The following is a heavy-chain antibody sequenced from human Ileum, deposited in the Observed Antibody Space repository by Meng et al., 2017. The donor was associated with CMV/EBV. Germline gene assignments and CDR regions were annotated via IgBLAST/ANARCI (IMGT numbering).Heavy chain of an antibody. CDR1: GGSISSSNW. V-gene: IGHV4-4*02. J-gene: IGHJ6*02. Sequence: SETLSLTCAVSGGSISSSNWWSWVRQPPGKGLEWIGEIYHSGSTNYNPSLKSRVTISVDKSENQFSLKLSSVTAADTAVYYCARFRRYCSSTSCDYYYYYGMDVWGQGTTVTVSS. D-gene: IGHD2-2*01. CDR3: ARFRRYCSSTSCDYYYYYGMDV. CDR2: IYHSGST.